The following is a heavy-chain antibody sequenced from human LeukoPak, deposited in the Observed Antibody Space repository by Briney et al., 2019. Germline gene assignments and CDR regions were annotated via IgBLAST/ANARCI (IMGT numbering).Heavy chain of an antibody. CDR1: GGSISSYY. CDR2: IYYSGST. J-gene: IGHJ3*02. V-gene: IGHV4-59*12. CDR3: AREGPYCSSTSCYATAYDAFDI. D-gene: IGHD2-2*01. Sequence: SETLSLTCTVSGGSISSYYWSWIRQPPGKGLEWIGYIYYSGSTNYNPSLKSRVTISVDTSKNQFSLKLSSVTAADTAVYYCAREGPYCSSTSCYATAYDAFDIWGQGTMVTVSS.